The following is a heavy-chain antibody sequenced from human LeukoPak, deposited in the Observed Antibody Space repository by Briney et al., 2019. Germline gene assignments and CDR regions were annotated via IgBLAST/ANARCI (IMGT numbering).Heavy chain of an antibody. CDR1: GGSISSYY. V-gene: IGHV4-34*01. Sequence: SETLSLTCTVSGGSISSYYWSWIRQPPGKGLEWIGEINHSGSTNYNPSLKSRVTISVDTSKNQFSLKLSSVTAADTAVYYCATKGDCSSTSCPIDYWGQGTLVTVSS. J-gene: IGHJ4*02. CDR3: ATKGDCSSTSCPIDY. CDR2: INHSGST. D-gene: IGHD2-2*01.